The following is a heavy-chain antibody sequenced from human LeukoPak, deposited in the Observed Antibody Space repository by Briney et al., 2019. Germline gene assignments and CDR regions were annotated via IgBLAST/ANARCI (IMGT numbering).Heavy chain of an antibody. V-gene: IGHV3-23*01. Sequence: PAGYLRWYCEGSGFTFTNYGLSRLRHAPGNELKGLIGLSGGDGSTDYADSVRGRMTISRAIFRTSLYLKMNSLRDEGTALYYCEKVWEEPLEIIVPTFGTNWFDPWGQGTLVTVSS. CDR2: LSGGDGST. CDR3: EKVWEEPLEIIVPTFGTNWFDP. J-gene: IGHJ5*02. D-gene: IGHD2/OR15-2a*01. CDR1: GFTFTNYG.